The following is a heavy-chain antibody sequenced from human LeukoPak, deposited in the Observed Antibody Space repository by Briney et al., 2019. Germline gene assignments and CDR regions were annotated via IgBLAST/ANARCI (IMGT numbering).Heavy chain of an antibody. J-gene: IGHJ4*02. CDR1: GFTFTSYA. D-gene: IGHD6-19*01. CDR2: ISFAGDIY. Sequence: GRSLRLSCAASGFTFTSYAMHWVRQAPGEGLEWVAVISFAGDIYYYADSVKGRFTISRDNSKNTLYLQMGSLRAEDMAVYYCARDQQKYSSGWYDYWGQGTLVTVSS. V-gene: IGHV3-30*14. CDR3: ARDQQKYSSGWYDY.